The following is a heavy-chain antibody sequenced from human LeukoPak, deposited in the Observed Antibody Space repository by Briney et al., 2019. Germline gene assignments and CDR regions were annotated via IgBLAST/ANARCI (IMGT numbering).Heavy chain of an antibody. D-gene: IGHD3-3*01. CDR1: GGSISSSSYY. J-gene: IGHJ3*02. V-gene: IGHV4-39*07. CDR2: IYYSGST. CDR3: ARDGVFAVVNFFGRSTDAFDI. Sequence: PTETLSLTCTVSGGSISSSSYYWGWIRHPPGKGLEWIGSIYYSGSTYYNPSLKSRATKSAATSKNQFSLKLSSVTDADTAVYYCARDGVFAVVNFFGRSTDAFDIWGQGTMVTVS.